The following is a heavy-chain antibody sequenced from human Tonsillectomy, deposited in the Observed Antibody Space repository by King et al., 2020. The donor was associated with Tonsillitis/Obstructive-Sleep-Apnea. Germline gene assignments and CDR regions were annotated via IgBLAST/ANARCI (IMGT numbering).Heavy chain of an antibody. CDR1: GFTFSSYA. CDR2: ISYDGRNK. Sequence: HVQLVESGGGVVQPGRSLRLSCAASGFTFSSYAMHWVRQAPGKGLEWVAGISYDGRNKYYADSVKGRFTISRDNSKNTQSLQMNRLRAEDTAVYYCAGAIPVQIVVVPAAAYYYYMDVWGKGTTVTVSS. CDR3: AGAIPVQIVVVPAAAYYYYMDV. D-gene: IGHD2-2*01. J-gene: IGHJ6*03. V-gene: IGHV3-30*07.